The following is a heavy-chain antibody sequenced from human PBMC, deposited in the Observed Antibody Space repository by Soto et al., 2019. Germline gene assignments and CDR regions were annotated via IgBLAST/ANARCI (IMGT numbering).Heavy chain of an antibody. D-gene: IGHD3-3*01. Sequence: LSLTCTVSGGSVNSAGYYWSWIRQPPGEGLEWIGYVYYSGTTFYNPSLKSRITISADTSNNQFSLRLNSVTAADTAVYYCAREADFWGASSVHWGQGTLVTVSS. J-gene: IGHJ4*02. CDR3: AREADFWGASSVH. CDR2: VYYSGTT. CDR1: GGSVNSAGYY. V-gene: IGHV4-61*08.